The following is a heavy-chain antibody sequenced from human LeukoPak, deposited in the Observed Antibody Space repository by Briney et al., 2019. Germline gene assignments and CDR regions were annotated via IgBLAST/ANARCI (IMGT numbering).Heavy chain of an antibody. V-gene: IGHV3-48*03. CDR3: ARGQRPQYTSTWDNWFDP. CDR2: ISSSGNKI. Sequence: PGGSLRLSCAASGFPFSSYEMNWVRQAPGKRLQWVSYISSSGNKIYYAASVKGRFTISRDNAKNSLYLQIDSLRAEDTAVYYRARGQRPQYTSTWDNWFDPWGQGTQVTVSS. CDR1: GFPFSSYE. J-gene: IGHJ5*02. D-gene: IGHD2-2*01.